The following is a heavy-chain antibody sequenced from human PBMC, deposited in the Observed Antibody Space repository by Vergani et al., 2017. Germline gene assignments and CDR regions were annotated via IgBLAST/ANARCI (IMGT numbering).Heavy chain of an antibody. CDR3: TRHVPCGDGACLHFDH. Sequence: EVMLVQSGAEVKKPGASLKISCKYSESSFISNEIAWLRQMSGKGLQWMGNINPIDSKIAYSPSFQGQAIMSLDKSITTAYLQWRSLKASDTAIYYCTRHVPCGDGACLHFDHWGQGTKVTVSS. D-gene: IGHD5-24*01. V-gene: IGHV5-51*01. CDR1: ESSFISNE. CDR2: INPIDSKI. J-gene: IGHJ4*02.